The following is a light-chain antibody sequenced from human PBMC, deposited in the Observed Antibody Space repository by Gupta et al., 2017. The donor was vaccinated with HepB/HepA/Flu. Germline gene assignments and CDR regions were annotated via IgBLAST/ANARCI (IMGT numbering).Light chain of an antibody. J-gene: IGKJ1*01. Sequence: EIVLTQSPATLSLFPGGRATLSCRASQSISSYLAWYQQKPGQAPRLLIYDASMRATGIPARFSGSRSGTDFSLAISSLEPEDFAVYYCQQRGNWPWTFGQGTKVEIK. CDR2: DAS. V-gene: IGKV3-11*01. CDR3: QQRGNWPWT. CDR1: QSISSY.